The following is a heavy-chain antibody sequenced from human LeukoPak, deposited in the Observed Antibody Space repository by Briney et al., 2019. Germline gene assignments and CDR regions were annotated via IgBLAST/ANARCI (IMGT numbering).Heavy chain of an antibody. CDR3: ARGWISDSFDY. D-gene: IGHD5-12*01. V-gene: IGHV3-48*03. CDR2: ISSSGSNI. Sequence: GRSLRLSCAASGXTFSSYEMNWVRQAPGKGREWVSYISSSGSNIYYADSVKGRFTISRDNAKNSLYLQMNSLRAEDTAVYYCARGWISDSFDYWGQGTLVTVSS. CDR1: GXTFSSYE. J-gene: IGHJ4*02.